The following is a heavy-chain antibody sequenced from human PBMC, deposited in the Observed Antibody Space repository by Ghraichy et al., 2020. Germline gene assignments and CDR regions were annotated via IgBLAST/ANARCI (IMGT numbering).Heavy chain of an antibody. V-gene: IGHV3-21*01. CDR3: ARDLSSGWYYFDY. CDR2: ISSSSSYI. CDR1: GFTFSSYS. D-gene: IGHD6-19*01. J-gene: IGHJ4*02. Sequence: GESLRLSCAASGFTFSSYSMNWVRQAPGKGLEWVSSISSSSSYIFYADSVKGRFTISRDNAKNSLYLQMNSLSAEDTAVYYCARDLSSGWYYFDYWGQGTLITVSS.